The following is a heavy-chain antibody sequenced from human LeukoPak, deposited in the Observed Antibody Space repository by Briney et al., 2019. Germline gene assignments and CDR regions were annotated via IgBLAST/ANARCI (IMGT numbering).Heavy chain of an antibody. Sequence: GGSLILSCTASGFTFRDYTMTWVRQAPGKGLEWVGFIRSEAYGGTTEYAASVKGRFTISRDDSKSIVYLEMNTLKTEDTAVYYCTRGAYSGSYWGQGTLVTVSS. D-gene: IGHD1-26*01. V-gene: IGHV3-49*04. J-gene: IGHJ4*02. CDR2: IRSEAYGGTT. CDR1: GFTFRDYT. CDR3: TRGAYSGSY.